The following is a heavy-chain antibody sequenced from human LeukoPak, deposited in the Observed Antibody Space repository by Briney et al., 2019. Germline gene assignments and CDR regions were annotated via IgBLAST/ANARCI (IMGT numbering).Heavy chain of an antibody. CDR3: AKNVLTGYYRLYYFDY. J-gene: IGHJ4*02. Sequence: GGSLRLSXAASGFTFSSYAMSWVRQAQGKGLEWVSAISGSGGSTYYADSVKGRFTISRDNSKNTLYLQMNSLRAEDTAVYYCAKNVLTGYYRLYYFDYWGQGTLVTVSS. CDR2: ISGSGGST. CDR1: GFTFSSYA. D-gene: IGHD3-9*01. V-gene: IGHV3-23*01.